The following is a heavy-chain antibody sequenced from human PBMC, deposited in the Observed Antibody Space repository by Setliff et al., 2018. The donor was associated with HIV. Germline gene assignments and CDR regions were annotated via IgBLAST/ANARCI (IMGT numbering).Heavy chain of an antibody. CDR1: GDSLSSGSYY. V-gene: IGHV4-61*09. CDR2: IYRSGST. J-gene: IGHJ4*02. D-gene: IGHD3-22*01. Sequence: SETLSLTCSVAGDSLSSGSYYWSWIRQPAGKGLEWIGHIYRSGSTNYNPSLKSRLTISLDKSKNQFSLKLSSVTAADTAVYYCARAGYYDSAGYFDYWGQGTLVTVSS. CDR3: ARAGYYDSAGYFDY.